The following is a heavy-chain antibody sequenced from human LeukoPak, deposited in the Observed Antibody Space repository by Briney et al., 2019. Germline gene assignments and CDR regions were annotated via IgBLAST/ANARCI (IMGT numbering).Heavy chain of an antibody. CDR1: GYTFTGYY. D-gene: IGHD2-2*02. CDR3: ARAGCRSTSCYTRLVY. CDR2: INPNSGGT. J-gene: IGHJ4*02. Sequence: ASVKVSCKASGYTFTGYYMHWVRQAPGQGLEWMGWINPNSGGTNYAQKFQGRVTMTRDTSISTAYMGLSRLRSDDTAVYYCARAGCRSTSCYTRLVYWGQGTLVTVSS. V-gene: IGHV1-2*02.